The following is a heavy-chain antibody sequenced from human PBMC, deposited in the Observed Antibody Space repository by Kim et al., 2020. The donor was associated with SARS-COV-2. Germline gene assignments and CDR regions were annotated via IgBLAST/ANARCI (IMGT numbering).Heavy chain of an antibody. CDR1: GGSISSSNW. CDR3: ARERCRPGSTFSSWFGEPHPHYFDY. D-gene: IGHD3-10*01. Sequence: SETLSLTCAVSGGSISSSNWWSWVRQPPGKGLEWIGEIYHSGSTNYNPSLKSRVTISVDKSKNQFSLKLSSVTAADTAVYYCARERCRPGSTFSSWFGEPHPHYFDYWGQGTLVTVSS. J-gene: IGHJ4*02. CDR2: IYHSGST. V-gene: IGHV4-4*02.